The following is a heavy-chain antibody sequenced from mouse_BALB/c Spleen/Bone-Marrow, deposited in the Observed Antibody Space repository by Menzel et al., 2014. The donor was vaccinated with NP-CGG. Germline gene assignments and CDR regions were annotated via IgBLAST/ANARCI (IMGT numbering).Heavy chain of an antibody. CDR2: IYPSDSYT. V-gene: IGHV1-69*02. D-gene: IGHD1-1*01. J-gene: IGHJ4*01. Sequence: QVQLKESGAELVRPGDSVKLSCRASGYTFTSYWINWVKQRPGQGLEWIGNIYPSDSYTNYNQRFKDKATLTVDKSSSTAYMQLSSPTSEDSAVYYCTRYGNSHYYAMDYWGQGTSVTVSS. CDR3: TRYGNSHYYAMDY. CDR1: GYTFTSYW.